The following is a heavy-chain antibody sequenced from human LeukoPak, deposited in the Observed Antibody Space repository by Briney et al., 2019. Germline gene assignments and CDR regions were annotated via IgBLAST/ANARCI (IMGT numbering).Heavy chain of an antibody. J-gene: IGHJ6*04. CDR1: GFTFSSYA. D-gene: IGHD6-13*01. Sequence: GGSLRLSCAASGFTFSSYAMHWVRQAPGKGLEWVAVISYDGSNKYYADSVKGRFTISRDNSKNTLYLQMNSLRAEDTAVYYCARDRAYSSLGMDVWGKGTTVTVSS. CDR2: ISYDGSNK. CDR3: ARDRAYSSLGMDV. V-gene: IGHV3-30*04.